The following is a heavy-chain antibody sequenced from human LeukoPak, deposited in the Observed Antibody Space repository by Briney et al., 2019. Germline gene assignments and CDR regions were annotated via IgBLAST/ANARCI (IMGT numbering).Heavy chain of an antibody. D-gene: IGHD3-10*02. CDR3: AELGINKIGGV. CDR2: INSDSIWI. J-gene: IGHJ6*04. Sequence: GGSLRLSCAASGFSFSTYSMNWVRQAPGKGLEWVSSINSDSIWIYYADSVKGRFTIYRDNAKNSLYLQMNSLRAEDTAVYYCAELGINKIGGVWAKGTTVTISS. V-gene: IGHV3-21*01. CDR1: GFSFSTYS.